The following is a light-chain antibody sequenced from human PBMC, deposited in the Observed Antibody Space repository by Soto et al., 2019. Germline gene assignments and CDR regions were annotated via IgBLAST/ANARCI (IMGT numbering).Light chain of an antibody. CDR1: QSVSSSY. J-gene: IGKJ2*01. V-gene: IGKV3-20*01. CDR3: QQYGSSLYT. CDR2: GAS. Sequence: EIVLTQSPGTLSLSPGERATLSCRASQSVSSSYLAWYQQKPGQAPRLLIYGASSRATGIPDRFSGSGSGTDFTLTISRLEPEDFAVYYCQQYGSSLYTFGQRTKVDIK.